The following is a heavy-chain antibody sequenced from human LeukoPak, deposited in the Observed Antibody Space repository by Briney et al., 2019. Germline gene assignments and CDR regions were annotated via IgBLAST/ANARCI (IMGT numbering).Heavy chain of an antibody. CDR3: ARARSPYSSTYAFDI. D-gene: IGHD6-13*01. V-gene: IGHV1-2*02. CDR1: GYTFTGYY. J-gene: IGHJ3*02. Sequence: ASVKVSCKASGYTFTGYYVSWVRQAPGQGLEWMGWINPNSGGTNLAQQFQGRVTMTRDTSITTAYIELNRLRSDDTAVFYCARARSPYSSTYAFDIWGQGTMATVSS. CDR2: INPNSGGT.